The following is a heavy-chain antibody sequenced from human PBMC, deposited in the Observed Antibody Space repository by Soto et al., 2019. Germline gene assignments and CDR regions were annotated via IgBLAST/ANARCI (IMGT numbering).Heavy chain of an antibody. V-gene: IGHV3-23*01. CDR2: ISGSGGST. D-gene: IGHD2-2*01. J-gene: IGHJ4*02. CDR3: AKGPIPTHLVPAAMSFDY. Sequence: EVQLLESGGGLVQPGGSLRLSCAASGFTFSSYAMSWVRQAPGKGLEWVSAISGSGGSTYYADSVKGRFTISRDNSKNTLYLQINSLRAEDTAVYYCAKGPIPTHLVPAAMSFDYWGQGTLVTVSS. CDR1: GFTFSSYA.